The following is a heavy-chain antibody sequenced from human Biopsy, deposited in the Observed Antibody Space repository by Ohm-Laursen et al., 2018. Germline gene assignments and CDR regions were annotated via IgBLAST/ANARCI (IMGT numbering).Heavy chain of an antibody. J-gene: IGHJ4*02. CDR3: LREAATGYYRTADF. CDR2: FSFDGINK. CDR1: GFTFSSHG. D-gene: IGHD3-9*01. Sequence: SLRLSCSAPGFTFSSHGMHWVRQAPGTGLEWVAHFSFDGINKHYADSVKGRFTISRDNSKNTLSLQMNSLRVEDTAMYYCLREAATGYYRTADFWGQGTLVTVSS. V-gene: IGHV3-30*03.